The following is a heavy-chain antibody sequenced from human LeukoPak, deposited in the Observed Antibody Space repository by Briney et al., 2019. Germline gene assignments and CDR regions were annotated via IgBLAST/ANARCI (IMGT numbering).Heavy chain of an antibody. CDR2: IYYSGST. CDR3: ARHVSYDSSGYVWYFDY. Sequence: GSLRLSCAASGFTFSSYSMNWVRQPPGKGLEWIGSIYYSGSTYYNPSLKSRVTISVDTSKNQFSLKLSSVTAADTAVYYCARHVSYDSSGYVWYFDYWGQGTLVTVSS. CDR1: GFTFSSYSMN. V-gene: IGHV4-39*01. D-gene: IGHD3-22*01. J-gene: IGHJ4*02.